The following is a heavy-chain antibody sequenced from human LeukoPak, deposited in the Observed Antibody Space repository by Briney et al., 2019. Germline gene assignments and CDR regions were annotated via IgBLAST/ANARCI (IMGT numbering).Heavy chain of an antibody. CDR2: INPNSGGT. V-gene: IGHV1-2*02. Sequence: GASVKASCKASGYTFTGYYMHWVRQAPGQGLEWMGWINPNSGGTNYAQKFQGRVTMTRDTSISTAYMELSRLRSDDTAVYYCARDPVYYDTKEEGFPDYWGQGTLVTVSS. CDR3: ARDPVYYDTKEEGFPDY. D-gene: IGHD3-22*01. CDR1: GYTFTGYY. J-gene: IGHJ4*02.